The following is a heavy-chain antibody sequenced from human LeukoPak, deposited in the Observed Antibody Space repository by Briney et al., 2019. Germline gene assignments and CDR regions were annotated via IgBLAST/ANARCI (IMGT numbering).Heavy chain of an antibody. CDR1: GFTFSSYS. D-gene: IGHD6-13*01. J-gene: IGHJ5*02. V-gene: IGHV3-21*01. CDR3: ATTPGIAAAGRVGWFDP. CDR2: ISSSSSYI. Sequence: GGSLRLSCAASGFTFSSYSMNWVRQAPGKGLEWVSSISSSSSYIYYADSVKGRFTISRDNAKNSLYLQMNSLRAEDTAVYYCATTPGIAAAGRVGWFDPWGQGTLVTVSS.